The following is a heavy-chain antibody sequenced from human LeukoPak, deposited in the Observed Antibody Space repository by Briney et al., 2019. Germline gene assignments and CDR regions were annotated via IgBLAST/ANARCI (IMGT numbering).Heavy chain of an antibody. CDR1: GYTFTSYA. CDR2: IIPIFGTA. D-gene: IGHD3-10*01. CDR3: ARDWVVVRGVMYGMDV. J-gene: IGHJ6*02. V-gene: IGHV1-69*13. Sequence: VNVSCKASGYTFTSYAISWVRQAPGQGLEWMGGIIPIFGTANYAQKFQGRVTITADESTSTAYMELSSLRSEDTAVYYCARDWVVVRGVMYGMDVWGQGTTVTVSS.